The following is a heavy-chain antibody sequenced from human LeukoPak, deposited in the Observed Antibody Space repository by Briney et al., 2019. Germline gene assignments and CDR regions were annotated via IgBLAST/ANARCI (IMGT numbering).Heavy chain of an antibody. V-gene: IGHV1-24*01. CDR3: ARDSSGWSPLNH. CDR1: GYTLTELS. Sequence: GASVNVSCKVSGYTLTELSMHWVRQAPGKGLEWMGGFDPEDGETIYAQKFQGRVTMTEDTSTDTAYMELSSLRSEDTAVYYCARDSSGWSPLNHWGQGTLVTVSS. CDR2: FDPEDGET. J-gene: IGHJ4*02. D-gene: IGHD6-13*01.